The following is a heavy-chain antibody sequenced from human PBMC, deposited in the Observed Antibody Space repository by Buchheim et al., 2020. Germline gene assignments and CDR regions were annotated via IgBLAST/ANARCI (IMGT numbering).Heavy chain of an antibody. J-gene: IGHJ4*02. V-gene: IGHV4-31*03. CDR3: AVPAHYDSSGYYHYYFDY. CDR1: GDSISSASYY. D-gene: IGHD3-22*01. CDR2: IYHNGIT. Sequence: QVQLQESGPGLVKPSQTLSLTCTVSGDSISSASYYWTWIRQRPGKGLEWIGYIYHNGITYYNPSLKSRVTISVDTSKNQFSLKLSSVTAADTAVYYCAVPAHYDSSGYYHYYFDYWGQGTL.